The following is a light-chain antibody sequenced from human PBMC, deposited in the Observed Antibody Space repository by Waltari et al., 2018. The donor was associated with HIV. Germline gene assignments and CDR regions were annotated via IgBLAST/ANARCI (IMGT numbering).Light chain of an antibody. V-gene: IGLV1-47*01. CDR2: RNN. CDR1: CSNLGSNY. Sequence: QSVLTKPPSASRTPGQSVTISCSASCSNLGSNYVYLSQQRPGTSPNLHIYRNNQRPSGVPDRFAGFKSGTSASLAISGLRSEDEADYYCAAWDDNLSGWVFGGGSKLTIL. CDR3: AAWDDNLSGWV. J-gene: IGLJ3*02.